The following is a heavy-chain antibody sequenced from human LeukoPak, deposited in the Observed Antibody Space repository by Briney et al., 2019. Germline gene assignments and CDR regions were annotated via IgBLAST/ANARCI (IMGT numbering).Heavy chain of an antibody. D-gene: IGHD5-18*01. J-gene: IGHJ4*02. Sequence: SVKVSCKASGGTFSSYAISWVRQAPGQGLEWMGRIIPIFGIANYAQKFQGRVTITADKSTSAAYMELSSLRSEDTAVYYCAGAGYSYAKEGFFDYWGQGTLVTVSS. CDR3: AGAGYSYAKEGFFDY. V-gene: IGHV1-69*04. CDR2: IIPIFGIA. CDR1: GGTFSSYA.